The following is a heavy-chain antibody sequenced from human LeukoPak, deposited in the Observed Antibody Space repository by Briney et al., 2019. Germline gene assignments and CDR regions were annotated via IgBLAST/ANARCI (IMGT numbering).Heavy chain of an antibody. CDR3: AKDSSGYLGALDAFDI. D-gene: IGHD3-22*01. CDR2: MSWNSGSI. Sequence: GRSVRLSCAGSGFTFDDYAMHWVGQARGKGGEWVSVMSWNSGSIGYADSVKGRFTISRDNAKPSLYLQMNSLRAEDTALYYCAKDSSGYLGALDAFDIWGQGTMVTVSS. J-gene: IGHJ3*02. CDR1: GFTFDDYA. V-gene: IGHV3-9*01.